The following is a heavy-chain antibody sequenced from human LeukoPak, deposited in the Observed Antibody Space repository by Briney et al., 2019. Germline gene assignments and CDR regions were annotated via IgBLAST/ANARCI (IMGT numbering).Heavy chain of an antibody. J-gene: IGHJ4*02. D-gene: IGHD3-22*01. Sequence: SETLSLTCAVYGGSFSGCYWSWIRQPPGKGLEWIGEINHSGSTNYNPSLKSRVTISVDASKNQFSLKLSSVTAADTAVYYCAGLVGRYSSGLYYYYFDYWGQGTLVTVSS. V-gene: IGHV4-34*01. CDR2: INHSGST. CDR3: AGLVGRYSSGLYYYYFDY. CDR1: GGSFSGCY.